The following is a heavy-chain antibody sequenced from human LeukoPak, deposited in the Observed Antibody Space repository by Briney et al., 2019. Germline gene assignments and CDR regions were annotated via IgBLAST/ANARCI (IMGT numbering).Heavy chain of an antibody. CDR3: AREWGDSSGWYDQKPDY. Sequence: GESLKISCKGSGYSFTSYWIGWVRQAPGQGLEWMGWINPNSGGTNYAQKFQGRVTMTRDTSISTAYMELSRLRSDDTAVYYCAREWGDSSGWYDQKPDYWGQGTLVTVSS. J-gene: IGHJ4*02. CDR2: INPNSGGT. V-gene: IGHV1-2*02. CDR1: GYSFTSYW. D-gene: IGHD6-19*01.